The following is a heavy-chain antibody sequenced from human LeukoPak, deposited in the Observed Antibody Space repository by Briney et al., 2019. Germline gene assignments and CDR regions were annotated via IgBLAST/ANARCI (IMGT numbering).Heavy chain of an antibody. CDR3: AMGRWELYQFDY. CDR1: GYTFTSYG. J-gene: IGHJ4*02. D-gene: IGHD1-26*01. V-gene: IGHV1-18*01. CDR2: ISAYNGNT. Sequence: ASVKVSCKASGYTFTSYGISWARQAPGQGLEWMGWISAYNGNTNYAQKLQGRVTMTTDTSTSTAYMEPRSLRSGDTAVYYCAMGRWELYQFDYWGQGTLVTVSS.